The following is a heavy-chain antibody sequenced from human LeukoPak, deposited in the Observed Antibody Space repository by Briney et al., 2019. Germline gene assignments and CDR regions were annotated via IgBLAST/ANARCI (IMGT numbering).Heavy chain of an antibody. Sequence: PSETLSLTCTVSGGSLSRNYWGWSRQPPGKGLEWIGSIYYSGSTYYNPSLKSRVTISVDTSKNQFSLKLSSVTAADTAVYYCARDLESDGSGSYFSGWGQGTLVTVSS. CDR2: IYYSGST. J-gene: IGHJ4*02. V-gene: IGHV4-39*07. CDR3: ARDLESDGSGSYFSG. CDR1: GGSLSRNY. D-gene: IGHD3-10*01.